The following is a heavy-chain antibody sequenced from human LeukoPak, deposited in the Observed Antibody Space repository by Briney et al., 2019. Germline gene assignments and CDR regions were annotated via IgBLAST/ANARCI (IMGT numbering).Heavy chain of an antibody. J-gene: IGHJ6*02. D-gene: IGHD6-13*01. CDR1: GGSISSYY. CDR3: ARVSPIPAAGSSYYFAMDV. Sequence: PSETLSLTCTVSGGSISSYYWSRIRQPAAKGLEWIGRIYSSGTTTYNPSFKSRVTMSLDTSNNQLSLRLTSVTAADTAVYYCARVSPIPAAGSSYYFAMDVWGQGTTVTVSS. CDR2: IYSSGTT. V-gene: IGHV4-4*07.